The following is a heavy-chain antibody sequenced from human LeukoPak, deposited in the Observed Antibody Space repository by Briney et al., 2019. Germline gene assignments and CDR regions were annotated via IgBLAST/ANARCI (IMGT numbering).Heavy chain of an antibody. CDR2: IYHSGST. CDR3: ARTTPSHSNWHFDL. Sequence: SETLSLTCAVSGGSISSGGYSWSWIRQPPGKGLEWIGYIYHSGSTYYNPSLKSRVTISVDRSKNQFSLKLSSVTAADTAVYYCARTTPSHSNWHFDLWGRGTLVTVSS. D-gene: IGHD1-14*01. J-gene: IGHJ2*01. CDR1: GGSISSGGYS. V-gene: IGHV4-30-2*01.